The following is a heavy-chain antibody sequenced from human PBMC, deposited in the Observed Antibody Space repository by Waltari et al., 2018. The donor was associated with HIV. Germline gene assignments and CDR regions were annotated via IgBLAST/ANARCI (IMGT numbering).Heavy chain of an antibody. D-gene: IGHD1-26*01. CDR3: ARGEDVSLTHLPPGFRLQF. CDR1: GDTSPPHF. V-gene: IGHV1-2*06. J-gene: IGHJ4*01. CDR2: IKPGSGDT. Sequence: QTLLVQSASDVRARRASFTLSCNTAGDTSPPHFIYSFRQAPGQVLQGLGRIKPGSGDTTYAQTFQTRVTVTRDTSSASAYMELTRLTSADTATYFCARGEDVSLTHLPPGFRLQFWGQGSLVSVSS.